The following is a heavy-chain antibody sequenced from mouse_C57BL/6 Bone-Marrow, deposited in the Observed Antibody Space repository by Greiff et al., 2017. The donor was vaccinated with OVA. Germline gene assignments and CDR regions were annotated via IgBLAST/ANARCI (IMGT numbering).Heavy chain of an antibody. CDR3: ARRPTPYYYGSSYAGFAY. D-gene: IGHD1-1*01. V-gene: IGHV1-61*01. J-gene: IGHJ3*01. CDR1: GYTFTSYW. Sequence: QVQLKQPGAELVRPGSSVKLSCKASGYTFTSYWMDWVKQRPGQGLEWIGNIYPSDSETHYNQKFKDKATLTVDKSSSTAYMQLSSLTSEDSAVYYCARRPTPYYYGSSYAGFAYWGQGTLVTVSA. CDR2: IYPSDSET.